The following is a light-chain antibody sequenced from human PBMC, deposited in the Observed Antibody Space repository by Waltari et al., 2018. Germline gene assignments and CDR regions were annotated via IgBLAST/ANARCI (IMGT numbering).Light chain of an antibody. V-gene: IGKV3-20*01. CDR3: QNHERLPAT. CDR2: AAS. CDR1: QSIGRY. Sequence: EIVLTQSPGTLSLSPGERATPPCMASQSIGRYLAWYQQNPGQAPRLLIYAASSRATGIPDRFSGSGSGTDFSLTISRLEPEDFAVYYCQNHERLPATFGQGTKVEIK. J-gene: IGKJ1*01.